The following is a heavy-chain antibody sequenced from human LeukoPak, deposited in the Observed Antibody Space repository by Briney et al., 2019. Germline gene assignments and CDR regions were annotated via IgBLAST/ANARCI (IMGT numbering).Heavy chain of an antibody. D-gene: IGHD6-19*01. J-gene: IGHJ4*02. CDR1: GFTFSSYW. CDR3: ARDLSSSGWTD. CDR2: INSDGSST. V-gene: IGHV3-74*01. Sequence: GGSLRHSCAASGFTFSSYWMHWVREAPGKGLVWVSRINSDGSSTSYADSVKGRFTISRDNAKNTLYLQMNSLRAEDTAVYYCARDLSSSGWTDWGQGTLVTVSS.